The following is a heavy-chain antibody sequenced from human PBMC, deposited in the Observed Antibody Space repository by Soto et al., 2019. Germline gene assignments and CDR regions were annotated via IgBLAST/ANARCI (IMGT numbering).Heavy chain of an antibody. CDR3: ARVDSSSTAATGFDY. CDR1: GFTFSSYG. V-gene: IGHV3-30*03. J-gene: IGHJ4*02. Sequence: GGSLRLSCAASGFTFSSYGMHWVRQAPGKGLEWVAVISYDGSNKYYADSVKGRFTISRDNSKNTLYLQMNSLRAEDTAMYYCARVDSSSTAATGFDYWGQGTLVTVSS. CDR2: ISYDGSNK. D-gene: IGHD6-25*01.